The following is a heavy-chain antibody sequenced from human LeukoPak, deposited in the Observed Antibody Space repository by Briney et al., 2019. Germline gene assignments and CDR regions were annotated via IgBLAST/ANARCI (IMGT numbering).Heavy chain of an antibody. CDR2: IYPGDSDT. CDR3: ARLELYYYGSGSYPPPDY. CDR1: GYSFTSYW. Sequence: KGGESLKISCKGSGYSFTSYWIGWVRQMPGKGLEWMGIIYPGDSDTRYSPSFQGQVTISADKSISTAYLQWSSLKASDTAMYYCARLELYYYGSGSYPPPDYWGQGTLVTASS. V-gene: IGHV5-51*01. J-gene: IGHJ4*02. D-gene: IGHD3-10*01.